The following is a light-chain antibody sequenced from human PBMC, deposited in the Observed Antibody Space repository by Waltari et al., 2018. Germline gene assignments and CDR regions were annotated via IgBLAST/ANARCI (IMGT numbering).Light chain of an antibody. V-gene: IGLV3-19*01. CDR2: GKN. CDR1: SLRNSY. Sequence: SSELTQDPDVSVALGQTVRITCQGHSLRNSYAGWYKQTPGQAPILVFYGKNNRPSGIPARFSGSSSGDTASLTITGAQAEDEADYYCNSRDINGNHLGVYVFGTGTKVTVL. J-gene: IGLJ1*01. CDR3: NSRDINGNHLGVYV.